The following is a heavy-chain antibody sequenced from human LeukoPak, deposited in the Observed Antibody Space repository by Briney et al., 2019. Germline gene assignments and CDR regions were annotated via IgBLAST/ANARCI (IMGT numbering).Heavy chain of an antibody. CDR1: GGTFSSYA. CDR3: ARDRPGSGCMDV. CDR2: IIPIFGTA. J-gene: IGHJ6*02. V-gene: IGHV1-69*01. D-gene: IGHD3-10*01. Sequence: SVKVSCKASGGTFSSYAIRWVRQAPGKGLEWMGGIIPIFGTANYAQKFQGRVTITADESTTTAYMELSSLRSEDTAVYYCARDRPGSGCMDVWGQGTTVTVSS.